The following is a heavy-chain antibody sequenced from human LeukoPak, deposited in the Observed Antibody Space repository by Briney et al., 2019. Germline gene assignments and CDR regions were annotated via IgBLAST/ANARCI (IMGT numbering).Heavy chain of an antibody. CDR2: ITWNSGTI. CDR3: TKDRGGSYYDAFDM. D-gene: IGHD1-26*01. Sequence: PGGSLRLSCAASGFTFDDCAMHWVRQAPGKGLEWVSGITWNSGTIAYADSVKGRFTISRDNAKNSLYLQMNSLRAEDTALYYCTKDRGGSYYDAFDMWGQGTRVTVSS. J-gene: IGHJ3*02. V-gene: IGHV3-9*01. CDR1: GFTFDDCA.